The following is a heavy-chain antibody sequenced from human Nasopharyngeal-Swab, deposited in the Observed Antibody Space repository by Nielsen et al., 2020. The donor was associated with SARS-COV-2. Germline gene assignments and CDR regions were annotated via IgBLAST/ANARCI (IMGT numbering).Heavy chain of an antibody. Sequence: MRPPPVKGREWVSAISGSGGSTYYADSVKGRFTISRDNSKNTLYLQMNSLRAEDTAVYYCAKDHRYPDYYGSGSYYKKHDAFDIWGQGTMVTVSS. CDR3: AKDHRYPDYYGSGSYYKKHDAFDI. J-gene: IGHJ3*02. V-gene: IGHV3-23*01. CDR2: ISGSGGST. D-gene: IGHD3-10*01.